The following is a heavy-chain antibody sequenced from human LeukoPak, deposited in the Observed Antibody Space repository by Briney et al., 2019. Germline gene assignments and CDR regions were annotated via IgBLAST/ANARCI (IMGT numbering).Heavy chain of an antibody. J-gene: IGHJ1*01. CDR3: ARDSYYDSSGYYSSEYFQH. V-gene: IGHV1-2*02. CDR2: INPNSGGT. Sequence: ASVKVSCKASGYTFTGYYMHWVRQAPGQGLEWMVSINPNSGGTNYAQKFQGRVTMTRDTSISTAYMELSRLRSDDTAVYYCARDSYYDSSGYYSSEYFQHWGQGTLVTVSS. CDR1: GYTFTGYY. D-gene: IGHD3-22*01.